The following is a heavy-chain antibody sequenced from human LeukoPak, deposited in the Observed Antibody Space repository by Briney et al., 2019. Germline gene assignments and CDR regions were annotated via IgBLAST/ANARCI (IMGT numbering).Heavy chain of an antibody. CDR2: IYTSGST. D-gene: IGHD3-3*01. J-gene: IGHJ4*02. CDR1: GGSISSYY. V-gene: IGHV4-4*07. CDR3: AAYDFWSGYYAPPEY. Sequence: SETLSLTCTVSGGSISSYYWSWIRQPAGKGLEWIGRIYTSGSTNYNPSLKSRVTISVDTSKNQFSLKLSSVTAADTAVYYCAAYDFWSGYYAPPEYWGQGTLVTVSS.